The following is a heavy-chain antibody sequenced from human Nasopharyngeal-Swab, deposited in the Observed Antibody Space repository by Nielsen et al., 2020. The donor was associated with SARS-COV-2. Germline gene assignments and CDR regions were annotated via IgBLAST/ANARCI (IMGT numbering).Heavy chain of an antibody. V-gene: IGHV4-34*01. CDR3: ARGQPVTTFYYYYGMDV. J-gene: IGHJ6*02. CDR2: INHSGSI. CDR1: GGSISSYY. D-gene: IGHD4-17*01. Sequence: SETLSLTCTVSGGSISSYYWSWIRQPPGKGLEWIGEINHSGSINYNPSLKSRVTISVDTSKNQFSLKLSSVTAADTAVYYCARGQPVTTFYYYYGMDVWGQGTTVTVSS.